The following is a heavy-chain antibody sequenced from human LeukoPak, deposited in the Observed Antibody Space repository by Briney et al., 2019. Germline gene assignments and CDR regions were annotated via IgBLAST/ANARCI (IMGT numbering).Heavy chain of an antibody. V-gene: IGHV3-53*01. CDR3: AKEHYSSGWYVPFDY. J-gene: IGHJ4*02. CDR2: IYSGGST. CDR1: GFTVSSNY. D-gene: IGHD6-19*01. Sequence: GGSLRLSCAASGFTVSSNYMSWVRQAPGKGLEWVSVIYSGGSTYYADSVKGRFTISRHNSKNTLYLQMNSLRAEDTAVYYCAKEHYSSGWYVPFDYWGQGTLVTVSS.